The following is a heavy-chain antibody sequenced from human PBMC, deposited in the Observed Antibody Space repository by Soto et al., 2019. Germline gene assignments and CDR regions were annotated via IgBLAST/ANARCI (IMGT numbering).Heavy chain of an antibody. Sequence: GETLKISCKGSGYSFTSYWIAWVRQMPGKGLEWMGIIYPGDSDTRYSPSFQGQVTISVDKSIRTAYLQWSSLKASDTAMYYCARHVGYGDYSYYYYGMDVWGQGTTVTSP. CDR3: ARHVGYGDYSYYYYGMDV. J-gene: IGHJ6*02. CDR2: IYPGDSDT. CDR1: GYSFTSYW. D-gene: IGHD4-17*01. V-gene: IGHV5-51*01.